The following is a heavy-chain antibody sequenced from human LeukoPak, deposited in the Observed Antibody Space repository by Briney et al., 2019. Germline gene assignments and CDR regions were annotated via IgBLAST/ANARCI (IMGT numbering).Heavy chain of an antibody. V-gene: IGHV3-30*18. CDR1: GFTFSSYG. CDR2: IWYGGSNK. D-gene: IGHD3-3*02. CDR3: AKGHFYYYYMDV. Sequence: PGRSLRLSCAASGFTFSSYGMHWVRQAPGKGLEWVAVIWYGGSNKYYADSVKGRFTISRDNSKNTLYLQMNSLRAEDTAVYYCAKGHFYYYYMDVWGKGTTVTVSS. J-gene: IGHJ6*03.